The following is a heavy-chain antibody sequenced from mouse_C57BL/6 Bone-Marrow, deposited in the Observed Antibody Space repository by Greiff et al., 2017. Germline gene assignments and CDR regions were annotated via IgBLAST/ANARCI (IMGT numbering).Heavy chain of an antibody. CDR2: IDPENGDP. V-gene: IGHV14-4*01. CDR1: GFNIKDDY. CDR3: TTHYYGSSCVYFDY. Sequence: VQLQQSGAELVRPGASVKLSCTVSGFNIKDDYMHWLKQRPEQGLEWIGWIDPENGDPEYASKFQGKATITADTSSNTAYLQLSSLTSEDTAVYYCTTHYYGSSCVYFDYWGQGTTLTVSA. D-gene: IGHD1-1*01. J-gene: IGHJ2*01.